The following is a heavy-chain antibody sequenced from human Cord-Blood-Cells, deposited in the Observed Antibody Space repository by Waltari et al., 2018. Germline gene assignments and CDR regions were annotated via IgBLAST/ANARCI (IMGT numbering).Heavy chain of an antibody. J-gene: IGHJ4*02. V-gene: IGHV3-33*01. D-gene: IGHD1-7*01. CDR3: ARGRGITGTTDY. Sequence: QVQLVESGGGVVQPGRSLRLSCAASGFTLSSYGMPWARQAPGTGLDGVAVICYDGSNKYYADSVKGRFTISRDNSKNTLYLQMNSLRAEDTAVYYCARGRGITGTTDYWGQGTLVTVSS. CDR1: GFTLSSYG. CDR2: ICYDGSNK.